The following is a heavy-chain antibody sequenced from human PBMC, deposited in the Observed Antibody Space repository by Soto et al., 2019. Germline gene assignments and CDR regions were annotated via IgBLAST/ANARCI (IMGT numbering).Heavy chain of an antibody. V-gene: IGHV3-23*01. CDR3: ARDAIRMVRATNNWFDP. Sequence: EVQLLESGGGLVQPGGSLTLSCAASGFTFSNYAMSWVRQAPGKGLEWVSAISGGGISTYYADSVRGRFTISRDNSRNTLYHRLNRLRAEDTAVYYCARDAIRMVRATNNWFDPWGQGTLVTVSS. CDR2: ISGGGIST. D-gene: IGHD3-10*01. J-gene: IGHJ5*02. CDR1: GFTFSNYA.